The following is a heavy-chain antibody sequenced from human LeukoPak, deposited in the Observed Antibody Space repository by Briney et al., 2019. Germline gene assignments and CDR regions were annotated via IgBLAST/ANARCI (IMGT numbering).Heavy chain of an antibody. Sequence: SETLSLTCSVSGGSINSSNYHWGWIRQPPGKGLEWIGTFYYSGSTYYNPSLKSRITISVDTSKNQSSLKLSSVTAADTAVYYCASDRSIRWYYFWGQGTLVTVSS. CDR2: FYYSGST. CDR1: GGSINSSNYH. V-gene: IGHV4-39*01. J-gene: IGHJ4*02. CDR3: ASDRSIRWYYF. D-gene: IGHD6-13*01.